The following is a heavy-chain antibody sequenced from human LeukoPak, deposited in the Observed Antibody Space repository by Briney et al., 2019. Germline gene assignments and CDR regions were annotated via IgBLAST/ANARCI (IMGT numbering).Heavy chain of an antibody. CDR2: TNPDSGNT. Sequence: ASVKVSCEASGYTFTSYDINWVRQATGQGPEWMGWTNPDSGNTGYAQKFQGRVTMTRNTSISTAYMELSSLRSEDTAVYYCARGPQKYYDVLTGYYDIWFDPWGQGTLVTVSS. J-gene: IGHJ5*02. V-gene: IGHV1-8*01. CDR1: GYTFTSYD. CDR3: ARGPQKYYDVLTGYYDIWFDP. D-gene: IGHD3-9*01.